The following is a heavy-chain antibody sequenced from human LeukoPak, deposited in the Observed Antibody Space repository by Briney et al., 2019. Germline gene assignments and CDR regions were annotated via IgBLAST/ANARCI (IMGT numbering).Heavy chain of an antibody. CDR2: ISAYNGNT. CDR1: GYTFTSYG. V-gene: IGHV1-18*01. CDR3: ARGSYFGWLLYDDFDI. Sequence: ASVKVSCKASGYTFTSYGISWVRQAPGQGLDWMGWISAYNGNTNYAQKLQGRVTMTTDTSTSTAYMEVRSLRSDDTAVYYCARGSYFGWLLYDDFDIWGQGTMVTVSS. J-gene: IGHJ3*02. D-gene: IGHD3-9*01.